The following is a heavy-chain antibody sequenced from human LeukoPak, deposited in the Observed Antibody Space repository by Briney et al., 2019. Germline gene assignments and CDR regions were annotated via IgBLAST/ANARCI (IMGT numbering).Heavy chain of an antibody. CDR3: AKHSHDGSAPYYEVQFDS. D-gene: IGHD3-22*01. J-gene: IGHJ4*02. V-gene: IGHV3-23*01. CDR2: ISRTGVAT. CDR1: GFTFSSYE. Sequence: GSLRLSCAASGFTFSSYEMNWVRQAPGKGLGWVSIISRTGVATYYANSVKGRFTISRDNSKNTVYLQMNSLRAEDTAVYYCAKHSHDGSAPYYEVQFDSWGQGTLVTVSS.